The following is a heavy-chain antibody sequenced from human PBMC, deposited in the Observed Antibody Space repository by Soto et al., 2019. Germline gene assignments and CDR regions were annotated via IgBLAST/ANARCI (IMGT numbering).Heavy chain of an antibody. Sequence: ASVKVSCKASGGTFSSYAISWVRQAPGQGLEWMGGIIPIFGTANYAQKFQGRVTITADESTSTAYMELSSLRPEDTAVYYCARGRRNYDGGNNLPPNYYYYYGMDVWGQGTTVTVSS. CDR2: IIPIFGTA. J-gene: IGHJ6*02. D-gene: IGHD3-3*01. CDR1: GGTFSSYA. V-gene: IGHV1-69*13. CDR3: ARGRRNYDGGNNLPPNYYYYYGMDV.